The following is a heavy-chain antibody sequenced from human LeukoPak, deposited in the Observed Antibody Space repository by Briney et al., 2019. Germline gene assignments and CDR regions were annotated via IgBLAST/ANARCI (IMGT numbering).Heavy chain of an antibody. V-gene: IGHV4-30-4*01. D-gene: IGHD4-17*01. CDR3: ARDHWSGTVTIPGSWFDP. Sequence: SQTLSFTCTVSGGSISSGDYFWSWIRQPPGKGLEWIGYISHSGYTSYNPSLKSRVTISVDTSKNQFSLKLSSVTAADTAVYFCARDHWSGTVTIPGSWFDPWGRGTLVTVAS. CDR1: GGSISSGDYF. CDR2: ISHSGYT. J-gene: IGHJ5*02.